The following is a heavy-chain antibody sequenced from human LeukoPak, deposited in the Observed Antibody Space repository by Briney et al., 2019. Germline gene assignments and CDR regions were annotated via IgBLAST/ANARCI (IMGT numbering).Heavy chain of an antibody. V-gene: IGHV3-7*01. J-gene: IGHJ6*02. D-gene: IGHD1-26*01. CDR3: ARDLGIDDYYYGMDV. CDR2: IKQDESEK. CDR1: GFTLGTFW. Sequence: PGGSLRLSCVASGFTLGTFWMTWVRQAPGKGLEWVANIKQDESEKYYVDSVKGRFTISRDNAKNTLYLQMNSLRAEDTAVYYCARDLGIDDYYYGMDVWGQGTTVTVSS.